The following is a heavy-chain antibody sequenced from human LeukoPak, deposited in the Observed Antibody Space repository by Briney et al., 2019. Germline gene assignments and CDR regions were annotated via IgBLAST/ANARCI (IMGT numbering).Heavy chain of an antibody. J-gene: IGHJ4*02. CDR1: GYTFTGYY. CDR3: ARDRIYCSSTSCYTEEIDY. CDR2: INPNSGGT. Sequence: GASVKVSCXASGYTFTGYYMHWVRQAPGQGLEWMGWINPNSGGTNYAQKFQGRVTMTRDTSISTAYMELSRLRSDDTAVYYCARDRIYCSSTSCYTEEIDYWGQGTLVTVSS. V-gene: IGHV1-2*02. D-gene: IGHD2-2*02.